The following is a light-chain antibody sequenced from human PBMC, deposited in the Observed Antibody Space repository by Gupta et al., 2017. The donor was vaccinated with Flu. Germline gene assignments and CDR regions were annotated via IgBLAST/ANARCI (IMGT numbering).Light chain of an antibody. V-gene: IGLV4-69*01. J-gene: IGLJ1*01. CDR2: VNSAGSH. Sequence: VKLTCTLTSGHSSYAIAWHQQQPEKGPRYLMKVNSAGSHTKGDGIPDRFSGSSSGAERYLTISSLQSEDEADYYCQTWGTGIRVFGTGTKVTVL. CDR1: SGHSSYA. CDR3: QTWGTGIRV.